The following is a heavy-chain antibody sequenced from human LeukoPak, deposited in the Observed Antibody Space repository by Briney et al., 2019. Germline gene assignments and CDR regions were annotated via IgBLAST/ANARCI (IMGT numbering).Heavy chain of an antibody. Sequence: GGSLRLSCAASGFTFSTYRMNWVRQAPGKGLEWVSSISSSSTYIYYADSVKGRFTVSRDNAEDSLSPQMSSLRAEDTAVYYCARLRGSGYNYFDYWGQGTLVTVSS. CDR3: ARLRGSGYNYFDY. D-gene: IGHD5-24*01. CDR1: GFTFSTYR. V-gene: IGHV3-21*01. J-gene: IGHJ4*02. CDR2: ISSSSTYI.